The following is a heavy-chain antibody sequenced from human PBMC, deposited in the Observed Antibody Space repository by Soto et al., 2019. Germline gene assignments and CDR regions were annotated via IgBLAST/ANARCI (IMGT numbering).Heavy chain of an antibody. CDR3: ARDRVIREPCSSTSCRYYYYYMDV. Sequence: SQTLSLTCAISGDSVSSNSAAWNWIRQSPSRGLEWLGRTYYRSKWYNDYAVSVKSRITINPDTSKNQFSLQLNSVTPEDTAVYYCARDRVIREPCSSTSCRYYYYYMDVWGKGTTVTVSS. J-gene: IGHJ6*03. V-gene: IGHV6-1*01. CDR2: TYYRSKWYN. CDR1: GDSVSSNSAA. D-gene: IGHD2-2*01.